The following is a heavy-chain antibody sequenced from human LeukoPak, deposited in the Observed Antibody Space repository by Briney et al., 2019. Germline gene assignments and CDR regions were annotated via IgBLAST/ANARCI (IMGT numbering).Heavy chain of an antibody. CDR1: GFTFSDYY. CDR2: ISSSGSTI. J-gene: IGHJ2*01. CDR3: AKNGHYGDYDDWYFDL. Sequence: PGGSLRLSCAASGFTFSDYYMSWIRQAPGKGLEWVSYISSSGSTIYYADSVKGRFTISRDNSKNTLYLQMNSLRAEDTAVYYCAKNGHYGDYDDWYFDLWGRGTLVTVSS. D-gene: IGHD4-17*01. V-gene: IGHV3-11*01.